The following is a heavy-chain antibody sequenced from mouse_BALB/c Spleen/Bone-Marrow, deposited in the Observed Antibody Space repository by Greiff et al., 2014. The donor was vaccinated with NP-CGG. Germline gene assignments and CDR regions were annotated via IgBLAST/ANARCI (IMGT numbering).Heavy chain of an antibody. CDR3: GAHSTAYDYAMDN. J-gene: IGHJ4*01. CDR2: INPYNGGT. D-gene: IGHD1-1*01. Sequence: VQLQQSGPELVKPGASMKISCKASGYSFTGYTMNWVKQSHGKNLEWIGLINPYNGGTSYNQKFKGKATLTVDKSSSTAYMELLGLTSEDSAFYSCGAHSTAYDYAMDNGGQGPSATVPS. CDR1: GYSFTGYT. V-gene: IGHV1-18*01.